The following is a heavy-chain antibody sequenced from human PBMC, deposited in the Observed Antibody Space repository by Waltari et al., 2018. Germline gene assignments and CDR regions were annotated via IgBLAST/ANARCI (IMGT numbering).Heavy chain of an antibody. Sequence: QLQESGPGLVKPSGTLSLSCAVSGDSVTSANWWSWVRQSPQRGLEWIGQVLSTGKTNYRPAFASRVAMSLDASNHQFSLKVTSATAADTAVYYCARDRGRGLYLDVWGPGTLVTVSP. J-gene: IGHJ4*02. CDR2: VLSTGKT. CDR3: ARDRGRGLYLDV. D-gene: IGHD2-15*01. V-gene: IGHV4-4*02. CDR1: GDSVTSANW.